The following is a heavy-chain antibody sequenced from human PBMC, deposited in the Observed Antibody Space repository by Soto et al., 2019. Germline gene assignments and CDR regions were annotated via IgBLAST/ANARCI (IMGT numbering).Heavy chain of an antibody. Sequence: VQLVESGVGLVRPGGSLRLSCAASGFTFSYYWMHWVRQAPGKGLVWVSRIHSDGSSTTYADFVKGRFIIARDNARNTVDLQMNSVRVEDTAVYYCARGDRGAFDLWGQGTVVTVSS. D-gene: IGHD1-26*01. J-gene: IGHJ3*01. CDR1: GFTFSYYW. CDR2: IHSDGSST. CDR3: ARGDRGAFDL. V-gene: IGHV3-74*01.